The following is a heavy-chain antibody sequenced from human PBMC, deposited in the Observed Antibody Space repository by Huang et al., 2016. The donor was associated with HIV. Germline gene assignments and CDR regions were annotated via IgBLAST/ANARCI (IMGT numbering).Heavy chain of an antibody. D-gene: IGHD6-13*01. CDR2: IYWDNEE. J-gene: IGHJ4*02. CDR3: VHRLRYGKWYVDY. CDR1: GFSLTSSGGA. V-gene: IGHV2-5*02. Sequence: QITLKESGPTLVKPTQTLTLTCTFCGFSLTSSGGAVGWISQPPGKALEWLALIYWDNEERFSPSLKTRLTITKDTPKNEVVLTMTNMDPVDTATYYCVHRLRYGKWYVDYWGQGVLVTVSS.